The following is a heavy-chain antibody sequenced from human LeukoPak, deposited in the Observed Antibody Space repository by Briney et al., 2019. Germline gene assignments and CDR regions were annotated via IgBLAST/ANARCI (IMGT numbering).Heavy chain of an antibody. CDR2: IYYSGST. CDR1: GGSISSGGYY. CDR3: ARGWSMGFGVVIRFDP. J-gene: IGHJ5*02. Sequence: PSQTLSLTCTVSGGSISSGGYYWSWIRQHPGKGLEWIGYIYYSGSTYYNPSLKSRVTISVDTSKNQFSLKLSSVTAADTAVYYCARGWSMGFGVVIRFDPWGQGTLVTVSS. D-gene: IGHD3-3*01. V-gene: IGHV4-31*03.